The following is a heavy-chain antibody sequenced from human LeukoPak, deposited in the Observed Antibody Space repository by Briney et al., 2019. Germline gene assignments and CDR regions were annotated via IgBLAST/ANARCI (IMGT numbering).Heavy chain of an antibody. Sequence: GGSLRLSCVGSGFSFSDTWMSWVRQSPGKGLEWVANIKQDGSEKYYVDSVKGRFTISRDNAKNSLYLQMNSLRAEDTAVYYCARDQGLGYCSGGSCYSTTPFDYWGQGTLVTVSS. CDR2: IKQDGSEK. V-gene: IGHV3-7*01. J-gene: IGHJ4*02. CDR1: GFSFSDTW. CDR3: ARDQGLGYCSGGSCYSTTPFDY. D-gene: IGHD2-15*01.